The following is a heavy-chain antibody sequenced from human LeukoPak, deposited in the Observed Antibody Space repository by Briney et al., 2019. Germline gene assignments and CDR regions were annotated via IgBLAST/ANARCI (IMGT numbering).Heavy chain of an antibody. CDR1: GFTFSSYW. CDR2: INSDGGST. D-gene: IGHD4-23*01. CDR3: AKDIDLYGGNSVAYFHH. J-gene: IGHJ1*01. Sequence: GGSLRLSCAASGFTFSSYWMHWARQAPGKGLVWVSRINSDGGSTSYADSVKGRFTISRDNAKNTLYLQMNSLRAEDTAVYYCAKDIDLYGGNSVAYFHHWGQGTLVTVSS. V-gene: IGHV3-74*01.